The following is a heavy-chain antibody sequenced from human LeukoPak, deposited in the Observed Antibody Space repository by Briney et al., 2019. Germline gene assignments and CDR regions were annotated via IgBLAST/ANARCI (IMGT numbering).Heavy chain of an antibody. J-gene: IGHJ4*02. V-gene: IGHV1-24*01. CDR1: GYTLTELS. CDR2: FDPEDGET. D-gene: IGHD6-19*01. CDR3: ATDLRSSGWQGNY. Sequence: ASVKVSCKVSGYTLTELSMHWVRQAPGKGLEWMGGFDPEDGETIYAQKSQGRVTMTEDTSTDTAYMELSSLRSEDTAVYYCATDLRSSGWQGNYWGQGTLVTVSS.